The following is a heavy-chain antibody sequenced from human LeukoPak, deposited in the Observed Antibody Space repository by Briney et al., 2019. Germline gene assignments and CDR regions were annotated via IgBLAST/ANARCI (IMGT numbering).Heavy chain of an antibody. V-gene: IGHV3-23*01. CDR1: GYTFSSYW. CDR3: AKAGNYDFWSGYYLYYFDY. J-gene: IGHJ4*02. D-gene: IGHD3-3*01. CDR2: ISGSGGST. Sequence: GGSLRLSCAASGYTFSSYWMSWVRQAPGKGLEWVSAISGSGGSTYYADSVKGRFTISRDNSKNTLYLQMNSLRAEDTAVYYCAKAGNYDFWSGYYLYYFDYWGQGTLVTVSS.